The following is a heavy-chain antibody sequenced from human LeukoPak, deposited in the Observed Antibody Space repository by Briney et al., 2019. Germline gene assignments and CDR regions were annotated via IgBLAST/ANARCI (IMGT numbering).Heavy chain of an antibody. CDR3: ARVHDTSGYYHYFDS. V-gene: IGHV3-30*14. Sequence: GGSLRLSCEASGFTFSTYPMHWVRQAPDKGLEWVAMISHHGSNEYYADSVKGRFTISRDNFKNTLYLQMNNPRVEDTAIYYCARVHDTSGYYHYFDSWGQGTLVTVSS. CDR1: GFTFSTYP. J-gene: IGHJ4*02. D-gene: IGHD3-9*01. CDR2: ISHHGSNE.